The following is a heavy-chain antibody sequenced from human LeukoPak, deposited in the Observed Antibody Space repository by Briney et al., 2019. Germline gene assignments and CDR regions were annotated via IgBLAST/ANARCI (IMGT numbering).Heavy chain of an antibody. V-gene: IGHV3-21*01. Sequence: GGSLRLSCAASGFTFSTYSMNWVRQAPGKGLEWVSFIISNSRYIYYADSVKGRFTISRDNAKNSLFLQMNSLRAEDTAVYYCARSGYFYDSSGYYHDFYYFDYWGQGTLVTVSS. CDR1: GFTFSTYS. CDR3: ARSGYFYDSSGYYHDFYYFDY. J-gene: IGHJ4*02. D-gene: IGHD3-22*01. CDR2: IISNSRYI.